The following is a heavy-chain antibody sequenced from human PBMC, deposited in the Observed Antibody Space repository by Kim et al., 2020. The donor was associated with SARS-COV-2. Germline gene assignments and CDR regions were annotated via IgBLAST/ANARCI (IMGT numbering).Heavy chain of an antibody. J-gene: IGHJ4*02. CDR1: GFTFSSSA. CDR2: ISGGGGTT. Sequence: GGSLRLSCAASGFTFSSSAMSWVRQAPGKGLEWVSVISGGGGTTYYADSVKGRFTISRANSKNTLHLQMNSLRAEDTAIYYCAKGRIAGAARGYFDYWGQGTLVTVSS. V-gene: IGHV3-23*01. D-gene: IGHD6-19*01. CDR3: AKGRIAGAARGYFDY.